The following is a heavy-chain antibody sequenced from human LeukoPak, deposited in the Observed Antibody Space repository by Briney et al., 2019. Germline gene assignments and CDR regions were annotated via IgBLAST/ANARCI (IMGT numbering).Heavy chain of an antibody. CDR2: IYSGGST. CDR3: ARGAVAGTGIDY. Sequence: GGSLRLSCAASGFTFSSYAMSWVRQAPGKGLEWVSVIYSGGSTYYADSVKGRFTISRDNSKNTLYLQMNSLRAEDTAVYYCARGAVAGTGIDYWGQGTLVTVSS. V-gene: IGHV3-53*01. D-gene: IGHD6-19*01. CDR1: GFTFSSYA. J-gene: IGHJ4*02.